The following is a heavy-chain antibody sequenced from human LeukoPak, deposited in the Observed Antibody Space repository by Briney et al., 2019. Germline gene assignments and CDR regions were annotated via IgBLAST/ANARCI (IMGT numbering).Heavy chain of an antibody. CDR2: IYYSGST. CDR3: ARDANKGVSGSYFFY. D-gene: IGHD1-26*01. Sequence: SETLSLTCTVSGGSISSSSYYWGWIRQPPGKGLEWIGSIYYSGSTYYNPSLKSRVTISVDTSKNQFSLKLSSVTAADTAVYYCARDANKGVSGSYFFYWGQGTLVTVSS. J-gene: IGHJ4*02. CDR1: GGSISSSSYY. V-gene: IGHV4-39*07.